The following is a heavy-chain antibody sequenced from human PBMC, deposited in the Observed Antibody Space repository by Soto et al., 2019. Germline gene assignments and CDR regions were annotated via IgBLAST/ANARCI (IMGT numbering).Heavy chain of an antibody. CDR1: GFPFSSTD. J-gene: IGHJ5*02. CDR3: AKNSGRFNT. CDR2: IDGSGGTT. V-gene: IGHV3-23*01. D-gene: IGHD3-10*01. Sequence: EFQVLQSGGGLVQPGGSLTLSCAASGFPFSSTDMTWVRQAPGKGLEWVSTIDGSGGTTYYADSVKGRFTISRDNSINTVILQMNSLRADDTALYFCAKNSGRFNTWGQGALVTVSS.